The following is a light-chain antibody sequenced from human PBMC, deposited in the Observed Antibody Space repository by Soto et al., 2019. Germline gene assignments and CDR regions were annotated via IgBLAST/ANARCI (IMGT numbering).Light chain of an antibody. V-gene: IGLV3-9*01. CDR2: RDS. CDR3: QVWDSSTVV. CDR1: NIASRN. Sequence: SYELTQPLSVSVALGQTARITCGGINIASRNVHWYQQKPGQAPVLVIYRDSNRPSGIPERFSGSNSGNTATLTISRAQAGDEADYYCQVWDSSTVVFGGGTKVTVL. J-gene: IGLJ2*01.